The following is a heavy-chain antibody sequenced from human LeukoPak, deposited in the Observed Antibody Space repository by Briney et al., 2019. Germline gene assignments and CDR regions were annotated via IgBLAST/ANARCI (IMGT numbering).Heavy chain of an antibody. CDR3: AREPAPFRSGWYWIH. V-gene: IGHV3-30*03. CDR1: GFTFSNFG. J-gene: IGHJ4*02. D-gene: IGHD6-19*01. Sequence: RPGGSLRLSCAASGFTFSNFGMHWVRQAPGKGLEGVAAVAHDGSISYFADSAKGRFTISRDNSKNTLYLQMNKLRVEDTAVYYCAREPAPFRSGWYWIHWGQGTLVTVSS. CDR2: VAHDGSIS.